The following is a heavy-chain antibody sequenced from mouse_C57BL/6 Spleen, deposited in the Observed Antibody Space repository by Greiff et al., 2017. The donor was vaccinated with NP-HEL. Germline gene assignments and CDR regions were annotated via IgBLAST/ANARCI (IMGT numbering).Heavy chain of an antibody. V-gene: IGHV5-4*01. Sequence: EVMLVESGGGLVKPGGSLKLSCAASGFTFSSYAMSWVRQTPEKRLEWVATISDGGSYTYYPDNVKGRFTISRDNTKNNLYLQMSHLKSEDTAKYYGAREGYYLDYWGQGTTLTVSS. CDR2: ISDGGSYT. CDR3: AREGYYLDY. CDR1: GFTFSSYA. J-gene: IGHJ2*01.